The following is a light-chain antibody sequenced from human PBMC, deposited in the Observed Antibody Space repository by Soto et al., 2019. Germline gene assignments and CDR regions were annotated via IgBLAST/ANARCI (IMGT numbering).Light chain of an antibody. CDR2: GAS. CDR3: QQYGSSPPWT. Sequence: EIVFTQSPGTPSLSPGERATLSCRASQSVSSSYLAWYQQKPGQAPRLLIYGASTRATGIPDRFSGSGSGTDSTLTISRLEPEDFAVYYCQQYGSSPPWTFGQGTKVDIK. CDR1: QSVSSSY. V-gene: IGKV3-20*01. J-gene: IGKJ1*01.